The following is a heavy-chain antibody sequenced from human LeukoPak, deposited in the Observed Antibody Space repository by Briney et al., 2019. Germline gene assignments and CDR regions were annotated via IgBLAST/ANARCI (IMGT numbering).Heavy chain of an antibody. CDR1: GGSISSYY. D-gene: IGHD5-24*01. V-gene: IGHV4-59*01. Sequence: SETLSLTCTVSGGSISSYYWSWIRQPPGKGLEWIGYIYYSGSTNYNPSLKSRVTISVDTSKNQFSLKLSSVTAADTAVYYCARIVRSQEMATINSNYFDYWGQGTLVTVSS. J-gene: IGHJ4*02. CDR2: IYYSGST. CDR3: ARIVRSQEMATINSNYFDY.